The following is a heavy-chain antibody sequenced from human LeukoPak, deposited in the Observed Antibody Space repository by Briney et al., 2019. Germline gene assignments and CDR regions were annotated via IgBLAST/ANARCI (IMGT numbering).Heavy chain of an antibody. CDR3: AKDPLDQLLYPYGMDV. CDR2: ISSSSSYI. Sequence: GGSLRLSCAASGFTFSSYSMNWVRQAPGKGLEWVSSISSSSSYIYYADSVKGRFTISRDNSKNTLYLQMNSLRAEDTAVYYCAKDPLDQLLYPYGMDVWGQGTTVTVSS. CDR1: GFTFSSYS. J-gene: IGHJ6*02. D-gene: IGHD2-2*02. V-gene: IGHV3-21*04.